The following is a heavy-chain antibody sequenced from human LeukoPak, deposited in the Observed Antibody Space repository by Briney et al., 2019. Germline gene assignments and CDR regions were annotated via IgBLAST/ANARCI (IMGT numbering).Heavy chain of an antibody. J-gene: IGHJ4*02. Sequence: SETLSLTCTVSSGSISDYYWSWIRQPPGKGLEWIGYIYYSGSTNYNPSLKSRVTILVDMSKNQFSLKMSSVTAADTAVYYCSRELKVGNTGYYFDYWGQGTLVTVSS. CDR3: SRELKVGNTGYYFDY. D-gene: IGHD2/OR15-2a*01. V-gene: IGHV4-59*01. CDR2: IYYSGST. CDR1: SGSISDYY.